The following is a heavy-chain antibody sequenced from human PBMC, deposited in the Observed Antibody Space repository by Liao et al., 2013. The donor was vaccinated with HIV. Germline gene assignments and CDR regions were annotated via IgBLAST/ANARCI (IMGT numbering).Heavy chain of an antibody. D-gene: IGHD1-26*01. CDR1: GGSFSGYY. CDR3: ARGPYSGSFHRVFDY. Sequence: QVQLQQWGAGLLKPSETLSLTCAVYGGSFSGYYWSWIRQPPGKGLEWIGEINHSGSTNYNPSLKSRVTISVDTSKKQFSLKLSSVTAADTAVYFCARGPYSGSFHRVFDYWGQGTLVTVSS. CDR2: INHSGST. J-gene: IGHJ4*02. V-gene: IGHV4-34*01.